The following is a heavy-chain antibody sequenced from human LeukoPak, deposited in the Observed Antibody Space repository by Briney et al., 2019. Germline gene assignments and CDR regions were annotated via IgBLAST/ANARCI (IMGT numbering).Heavy chain of an antibody. CDR2: INPNSGGT. Sequence: GASVKVSCKASGYTLTGYYMHWVRQAPGQGLEWMGWINPNSGGTNYAQKFQGRVTMTRDTSISTAYMELSRLRSDDTAVYYCARVFRGPAAFDPRIDYWGQGTLVTVSS. D-gene: IGHD2-2*01. CDR1: GYTLTGYY. CDR3: ARVFRGPAAFDPRIDY. V-gene: IGHV1-2*02. J-gene: IGHJ4*02.